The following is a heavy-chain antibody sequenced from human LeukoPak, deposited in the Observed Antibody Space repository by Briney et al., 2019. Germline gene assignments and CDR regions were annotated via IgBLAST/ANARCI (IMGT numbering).Heavy chain of an antibody. Sequence: PSETLSLTCTVSGGSISSYYWSWIRQPPGKGLEWIGYIYYSGSTNYNPSLKSRVTISVDTSKSQFSLKLSSVTAADTAVYYCVRDLWGAGGTQYWGQGTQVIVSS. V-gene: IGHV4-59*01. CDR2: IYYSGST. D-gene: IGHD6-13*01. CDR3: VRDLWGAGGTQY. CDR1: GGSISSYY. J-gene: IGHJ4*02.